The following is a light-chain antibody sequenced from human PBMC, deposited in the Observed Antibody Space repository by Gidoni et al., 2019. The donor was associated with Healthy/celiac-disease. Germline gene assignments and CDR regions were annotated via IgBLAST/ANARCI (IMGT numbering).Light chain of an antibody. J-gene: IGKJ2*01. CDR1: HSVSSSY. CDR3: QQYGSAPMYT. Sequence: EIVLTQSPCTLSLSPGERATLSGRASHSVSSSYLAWYQQKPGQAPRLLINGAASRATGSLDRLSGSGSGTDVTLTISRREPADVAVYYCQQYGSAPMYTFGQGTKLEIK. V-gene: IGKV3-20*01. CDR2: GAA.